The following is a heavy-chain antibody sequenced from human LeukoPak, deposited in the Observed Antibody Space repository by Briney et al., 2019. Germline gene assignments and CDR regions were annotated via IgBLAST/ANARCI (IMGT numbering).Heavy chain of an antibody. CDR3: ARGGPAYALDY. V-gene: IGHV5-51*01. Sequence: GESLKISCKGSGYSFINYWIGWVRQMPGKGLEWMGIIYPGDTVTIYSPSFQGQVTISDDKSIGTACLQWSSLKASDTAIYYCARGGPAYALDYWGQGTLVTVSS. CDR2: IYPGDTVT. J-gene: IGHJ4*02. D-gene: IGHD2-2*01. CDR1: GYSFINYW.